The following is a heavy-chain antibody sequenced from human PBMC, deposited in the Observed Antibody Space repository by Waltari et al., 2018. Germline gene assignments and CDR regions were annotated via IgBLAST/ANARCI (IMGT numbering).Heavy chain of an antibody. J-gene: IGHJ4*02. CDR1: GFTFSSYG. V-gene: IGHV3-33*01. CDR2: IWYDGSNK. Sequence: QVQLVESGGGVVQPGRSLRLSCAASGFTFSSYGMHWVRRAPGKGLEWVAVIWYDGSNKYYADSVKGRFTISRDNSKNTLYLQMNSLRAEDTAVYYCARAIDSSGWYFDYWGQGTLVTVSS. CDR3: ARAIDSSGWYFDY. D-gene: IGHD6-19*01.